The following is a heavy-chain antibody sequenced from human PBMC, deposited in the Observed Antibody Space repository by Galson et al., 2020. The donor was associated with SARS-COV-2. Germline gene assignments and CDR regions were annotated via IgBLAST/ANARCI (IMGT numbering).Heavy chain of an antibody. CDR3: ASGLLWFGELLYEPAFDV. J-gene: IGHJ3*01. V-gene: IGHV1-3*01. CDR1: GYTFTGYA. D-gene: IGHD3-10*01. CDR2: INAGNGNT. Sequence: ASVKVSCKASGYTFTGYAIHWVRQAPGQRLEWMGWINAGNGNTKYSQKFQGRVTITRDTSARTAYMELSSLRSEDTAVYYCASGLLWFGELLYEPAFDVWGQGTVVTASS.